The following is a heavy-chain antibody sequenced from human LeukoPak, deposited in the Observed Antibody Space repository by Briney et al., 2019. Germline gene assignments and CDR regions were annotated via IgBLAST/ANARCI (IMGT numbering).Heavy chain of an antibody. CDR2: ISYDGSNK. CDR3: AKDGVNWNSFDY. J-gene: IGHJ4*02. CDR1: GFTFSSYG. Sequence: PGGSLRLSGAASGFTFSSYGMHWVRQAPGKGLEWVAVISYDGSNKYYADSVKGRFTISRDNSKNTLYLQMNSLRAEDTAVYYCAKDGVNWNSFDYWGQGTLVTVSS. V-gene: IGHV3-30*18. D-gene: IGHD1-20*01.